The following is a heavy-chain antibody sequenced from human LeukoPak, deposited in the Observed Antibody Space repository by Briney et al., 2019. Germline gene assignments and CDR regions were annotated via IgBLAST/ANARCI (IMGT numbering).Heavy chain of an antibody. CDR1: GFTFDDYA. CDR3: AKGREQWLVNTGMEV. D-gene: IGHD6-19*01. Sequence: GGSLRLSCAASGFTFDDYAMHWVRQAPGKGLEWVSGISWNSGSIGYADSVKGRFTISRDNAKNSLYLQMNSLRAEDTALYYCAKGREQWLVNTGMEVWGQGTTVTVSS. V-gene: IGHV3-9*01. CDR2: ISWNSGSI. J-gene: IGHJ6*02.